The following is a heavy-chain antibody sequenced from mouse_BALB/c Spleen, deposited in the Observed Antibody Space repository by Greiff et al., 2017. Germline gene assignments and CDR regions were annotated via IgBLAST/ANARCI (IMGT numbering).Heavy chain of an antibody. Sequence: EVQGVESGGGLVKPGGSLKLSCAASGFAFSSYDMSWVRQTPEKRLVWVAYISSGGGSTYYPDTVKGRFTISRDNAKNTLYLQMSSLKSEDTAMYYCARRGVVDYWGQGTTLTVSS. D-gene: IGHD1-1*01. CDR3: ARRGVVDY. V-gene: IGHV5-12-1*01. CDR1: GFAFSSYD. CDR2: ISSGGGST. J-gene: IGHJ2*01.